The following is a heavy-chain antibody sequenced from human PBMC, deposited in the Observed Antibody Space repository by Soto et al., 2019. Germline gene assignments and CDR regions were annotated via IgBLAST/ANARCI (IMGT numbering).Heavy chain of an antibody. V-gene: IGHV1-69*13. Sequence: SVKVSCKASGGSFISYAIIWVRQAPGQGLEWMGGIIPIFGTANYAQKFQGRVTITADESTSTAYMELSSLRSEDTAVYYCARVWWSAYYTAGHYYGMDVWGQGTTVTVSS. CDR2: IIPIFGTA. CDR3: ARVWWSAYYTAGHYYGMDV. CDR1: GGSFISYA. D-gene: IGHD3-3*01. J-gene: IGHJ6*02.